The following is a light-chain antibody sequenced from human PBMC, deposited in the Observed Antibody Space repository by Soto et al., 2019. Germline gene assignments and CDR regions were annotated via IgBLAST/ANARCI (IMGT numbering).Light chain of an antibody. Sequence: EIVLTQSPGTLSLSPGERATLSCRASQSVSNSLAWYQQKPGQAPRLVLLRIFTRAIGVPARLSGSGSETDFTLTINGLQSEDSGVYYCLQHYAWPWTFGQGTKVDIK. J-gene: IGKJ1*01. CDR3: LQHYAWPWT. V-gene: IGKV3-15*01. CDR1: QSVSNS. CDR2: RIF.